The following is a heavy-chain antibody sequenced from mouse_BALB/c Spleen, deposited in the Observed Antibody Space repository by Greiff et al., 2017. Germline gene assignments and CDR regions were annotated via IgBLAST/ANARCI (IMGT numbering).Heavy chain of an antibody. CDR2: IDPENGDT. V-gene: IGHV14-4*02. J-gene: IGHJ4*01. CDR1: GFNIKDYY. Sequence: VQLQQSGAELVRSGASVKLYCTASGFNIKDYYMHWVKQRPEQGLEWIGWIDPENGDTEYAPKFQGKATMTADTSSNTAYLQLSSLTSEDTAVYYCNAGGYWGQGTSVTVSS. CDR3: NAGGY.